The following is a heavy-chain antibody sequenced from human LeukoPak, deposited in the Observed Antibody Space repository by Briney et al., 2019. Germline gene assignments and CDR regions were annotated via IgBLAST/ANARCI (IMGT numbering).Heavy chain of an antibody. D-gene: IGHD6-13*01. Sequence: TTSETLSLTCTVSGGSISSYYWSWIRQPPGKGLEWIGEIYHSGSTNYNPSLKSRVTISVDKSKNQFSLKLSSVTAADTAVYYCARWSNQQLAYYYYYGMDVWGQGTTVTVSS. CDR3: ARWSNQQLAYYYYYGMDV. CDR2: IYHSGST. CDR1: GGSISSYY. J-gene: IGHJ6*02. V-gene: IGHV4-59*12.